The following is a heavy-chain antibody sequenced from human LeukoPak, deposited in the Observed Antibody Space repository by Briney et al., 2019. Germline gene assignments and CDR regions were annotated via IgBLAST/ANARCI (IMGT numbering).Heavy chain of an antibody. J-gene: IGHJ4*02. Sequence: GGSLRLSCTVSGFTVSSNSMSWVRQAPGKGLEWVSFIYSGGNTHYSDSVKGRFTISRDNSKNTLYLQMNSLRAEDTAVYYCAKAPYFDYWGQGTLVTVSS. CDR3: AKAPYFDY. CDR2: IYSGGNT. V-gene: IGHV3-53*05. CDR1: GFTVSSNS.